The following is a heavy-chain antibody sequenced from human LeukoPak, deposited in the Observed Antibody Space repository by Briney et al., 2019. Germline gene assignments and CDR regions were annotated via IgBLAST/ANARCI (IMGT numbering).Heavy chain of an antibody. D-gene: IGHD3-22*01. Sequence: PGGSLRLSCAASGFTFSSYSMNWVRQAPGKGLEWVSSISSSSSYIYYADSVKGRFTISRDNAKNSLYLQMNSLRAEDTAVYYCARDLKDPTYYCDSSPGYWGQGTLVTVSS. CDR2: ISSSSSYI. J-gene: IGHJ4*02. CDR1: GFTFSSYS. CDR3: ARDLKDPTYYCDSSPGY. V-gene: IGHV3-21*01.